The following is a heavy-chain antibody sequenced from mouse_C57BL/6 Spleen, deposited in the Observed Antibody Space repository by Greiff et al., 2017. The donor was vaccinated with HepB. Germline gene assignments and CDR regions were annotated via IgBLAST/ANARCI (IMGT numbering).Heavy chain of an antibody. CDR1: GFTFSDYG. CDR2: ISSGSSTI. Sequence: EVKLVESGGGLVKPGGSLKLSCAASGFTFSDYGMHWVRQAPEKGLEWVAYISSGSSTIYYADTVKGRFTISRDNAKNTLFLQMTSLRAEDTAMYYCARIVDGHYEGYVDVWGTVTTVTVAS. CDR3: ARIVDGHYEGYVDV. J-gene: IGHJ1*03. D-gene: IGHD2-3*01. V-gene: IGHV5-17*01.